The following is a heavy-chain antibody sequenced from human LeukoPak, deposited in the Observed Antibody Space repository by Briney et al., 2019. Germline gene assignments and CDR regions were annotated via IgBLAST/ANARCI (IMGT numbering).Heavy chain of an antibody. Sequence: PGGSLRLSCAASGLTFNNYALTWIRQAPGKGLEWVSSISGRGGNTYYADSVKGRFTISRDNSKNTLYLQMNSLRAEDTALYYCAKQYCSSTSCIGGGDYWGQGTLVTVSS. CDR1: GLTFNNYA. CDR2: ISGRGGNT. CDR3: AKQYCSSTSCIGGGDY. J-gene: IGHJ4*02. V-gene: IGHV3-23*01. D-gene: IGHD2-2*01.